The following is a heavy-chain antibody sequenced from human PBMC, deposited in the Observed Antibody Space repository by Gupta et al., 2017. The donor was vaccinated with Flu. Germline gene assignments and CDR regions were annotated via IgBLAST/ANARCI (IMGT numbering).Heavy chain of an antibody. Sequence: VRQAPGKGLEWVSSSSSSSSYIYYADSVKGRFTISRDNAKNSLYLQMNSLRAEDTAVYYCARGISSGSYLVDYWGQGTLVTVSS. J-gene: IGHJ4*02. CDR3: ARGISSGSYLVDY. V-gene: IGHV3-21*01. D-gene: IGHD1-26*01. CDR2: SSSSSSYI.